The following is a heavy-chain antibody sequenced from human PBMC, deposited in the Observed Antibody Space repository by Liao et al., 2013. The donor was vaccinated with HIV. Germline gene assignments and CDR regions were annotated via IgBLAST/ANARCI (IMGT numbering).Heavy chain of an antibody. J-gene: IGHJ4*02. Sequence: QVQLQESGPGLVKPSQTLSLTCTVSGGSISSGNYYWSWIRQPAGKGLEWIGRIFSSGSTTYNPSLKSRLTMSVDTSKNQFSLKLNSVTAADTAVYYCAREGIGYLDYWGQGSLVTVSS. CDR2: IFSSGST. D-gene: IGHD6-13*01. V-gene: IGHV4-61*02. CDR3: AREGIGYLDY. CDR1: GGSISSGNYY.